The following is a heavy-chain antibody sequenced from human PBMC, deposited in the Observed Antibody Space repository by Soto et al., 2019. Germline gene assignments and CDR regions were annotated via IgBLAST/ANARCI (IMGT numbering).Heavy chain of an antibody. J-gene: IGHJ4*02. CDR3: ARDRLTGDLDY. CDR2: INSDGSST. D-gene: IGHD7-27*01. CDR1: GFTFSSYW. Sequence: GESLKISCAASGFTFSSYWMHWVRQAPGKGLVWVSRINSDGSSTSYADSVKGRFTISRDNAKNTLYLQMNSLRAEDTAVYYCARDRLTGDLDYWGQGTLVTVSS. V-gene: IGHV3-74*01.